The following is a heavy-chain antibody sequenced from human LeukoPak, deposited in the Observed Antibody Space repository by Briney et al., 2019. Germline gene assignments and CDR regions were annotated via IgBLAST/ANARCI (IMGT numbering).Heavy chain of an antibody. D-gene: IGHD1-26*01. Sequence: SETLSLTCTVSSGSISTSNYYWGWVRQPPGKALEWIGNIFYSGSTYYSPSLKSRVTISVDTSKNQFSLKLSSVTAADTAVYYCAREVVGAKYDYWGQGTLVTVSS. J-gene: IGHJ4*02. CDR3: AREVVGAKYDY. CDR1: SGSISTSNYY. V-gene: IGHV4-39*07. CDR2: IFYSGST.